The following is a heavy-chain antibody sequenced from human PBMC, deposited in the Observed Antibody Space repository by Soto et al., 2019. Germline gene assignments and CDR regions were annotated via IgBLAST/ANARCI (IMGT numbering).Heavy chain of an antibody. Sequence: QVQLVESGGGVVQPGRSLRLSCAASGFTFSSDAMHWVRQAPGKGLEWVAVISYDGSNKYYADSVKGRFTISRDNSKNTLYLQMNSLRAEDTAVYYCAREVSDCSGGSCYWFGAFDIWGQGTMVTVSS. CDR1: GFTFSSDA. J-gene: IGHJ3*02. D-gene: IGHD2-15*01. CDR3: AREVSDCSGGSCYWFGAFDI. CDR2: ISYDGSNK. V-gene: IGHV3-30-3*01.